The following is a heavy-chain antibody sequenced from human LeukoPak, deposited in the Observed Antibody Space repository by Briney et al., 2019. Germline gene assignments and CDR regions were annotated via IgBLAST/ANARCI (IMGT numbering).Heavy chain of an antibody. CDR1: GFIVSSNY. J-gene: IGHJ4*02. V-gene: IGHV3-53*01. Sequence: PGGSLRLSFAAPGFIVSSNYMNWVRQAPGKGLEWVSVIYSGGSTYYADSVKGRFTISRDNSKNTLYLQMNNLRAEDTAVYYCASHWELRYWGQGTLVTVSS. D-gene: IGHD1-26*01. CDR3: ASHWELRY. CDR2: IYSGGST.